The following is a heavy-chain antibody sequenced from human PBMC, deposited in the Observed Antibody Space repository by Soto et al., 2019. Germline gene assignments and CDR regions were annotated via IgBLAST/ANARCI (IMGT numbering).Heavy chain of an antibody. CDR3: ARQGFGQLHGLVDV. J-gene: IGHJ6*02. Sequence: PSETLSLTCSVSGGSITSHYCSWFRQPPGKGLEWIGYIHHSGSTSYYNPSLKSRVTMSVDTSKNQFSLKVSSVTAADTALYYCARQGFGQLHGLVDVQGPGTTVTVSS. CDR1: GGSITSHY. V-gene: IGHV4-59*08. CDR2: IHHSGST. D-gene: IGHD3-10*01.